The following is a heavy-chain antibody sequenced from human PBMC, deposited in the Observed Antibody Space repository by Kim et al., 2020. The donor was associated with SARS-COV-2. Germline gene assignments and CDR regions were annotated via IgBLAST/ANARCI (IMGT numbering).Heavy chain of an antibody. V-gene: IGHV6-1*01. D-gene: IGHD5-12*01. CDR2: TYYMSKWYY. CDR1: GDSVSSDSAA. Sequence: SQTLSLTCVISGDSVSSDSAAWNWIRQSPSRGLEWLGRTYYMSKWYYDYADSVKSRITINPDTSKNQFSLQLNSVTPEDTAMYYCARDHQYSIDYWGQGTLVTVSS. CDR3: ARDHQYSIDY. J-gene: IGHJ4*02.